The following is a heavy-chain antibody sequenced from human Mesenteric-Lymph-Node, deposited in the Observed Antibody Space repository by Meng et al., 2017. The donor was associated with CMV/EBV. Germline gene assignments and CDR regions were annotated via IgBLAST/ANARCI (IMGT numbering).Heavy chain of an antibody. V-gene: IGHV3-23*01. Sequence: GESLKISCASSGFTFSNYAMSWVRQAPGKGLEWVSSVIGSGANTYYADSVKGRFTISRDNAKNSLYLQMNSLRADDTAVYYCARERGLNGMDVWGQGTTVTVSS. CDR1: GFTFSNYA. J-gene: IGHJ6*02. CDR3: ARERGLNGMDV. CDR2: VIGSGANT. D-gene: IGHD5/OR15-5a*01.